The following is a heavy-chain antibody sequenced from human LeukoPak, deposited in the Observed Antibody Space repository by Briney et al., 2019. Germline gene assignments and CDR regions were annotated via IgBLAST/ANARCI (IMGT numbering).Heavy chain of an antibody. J-gene: IGHJ3*02. Sequence: SVKVSCKASGGTFSSYAISWVRQAPGQGLEWMGGIIPIFGTANYAQKFQGRVTITTDESTSTAYMELSSLRSEDTAVYYCASYYAGYGDYRGTPNAFDIWGQGTMVTASS. CDR1: GGTFSSYA. V-gene: IGHV1-69*05. CDR3: ASYYAGYGDYRGTPNAFDI. CDR2: IIPIFGTA. D-gene: IGHD4-17*01.